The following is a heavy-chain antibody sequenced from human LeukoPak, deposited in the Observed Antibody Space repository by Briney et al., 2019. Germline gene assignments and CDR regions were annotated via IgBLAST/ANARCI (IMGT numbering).Heavy chain of an antibody. Sequence: SETLSLTCTVSGGSISSSSYSWGWIRQPPGKGLEWIGSIYYSGSTYYNPSLKSRVTISVDTSKNQFSLKLSSVTAADTAVYYCASPSLRPAADTYYYYGMDVWGQGTTVTVSS. J-gene: IGHJ6*02. D-gene: IGHD6-13*01. CDR3: ASPSLRPAADTYYYYGMDV. CDR2: IYYSGST. V-gene: IGHV4-39*01. CDR1: GGSISSSSYS.